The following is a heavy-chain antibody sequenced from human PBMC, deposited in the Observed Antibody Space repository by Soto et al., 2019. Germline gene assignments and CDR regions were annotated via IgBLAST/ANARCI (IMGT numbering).Heavy chain of an antibody. D-gene: IGHD3-10*01. J-gene: IGHJ6*03. Sequence: GGSLRLSCAASGFTYSSYTMNWVRQAPGKGLEWVSSISSSSTYIYYADSMKGRFTISRDNAKNSLYLQMNSLRAEDTAVYYCARGPITMPLMDVWGKGTTVTVSS. CDR3: ARGPITMPLMDV. CDR1: GFTYSSYT. CDR2: ISSSSTYI. V-gene: IGHV3-21*01.